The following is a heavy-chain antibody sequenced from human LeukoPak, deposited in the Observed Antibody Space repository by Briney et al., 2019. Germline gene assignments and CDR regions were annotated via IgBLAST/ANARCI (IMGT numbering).Heavy chain of an antibody. CDR3: ARDILTKQAYSGYDN. V-gene: IGHV3-48*02. CDR1: GFTFSTYS. J-gene: IGHJ4*02. Sequence: PGGSLRLSCAASGFTFSTYSMNWVRQAPGKGLEWVSYISSGSNTIYYADSVKGRFTISRDNAKNSLYLQMNSLRDEDTAVYYCARDILTKQAYSGYDNWGQGTLVTVSS. D-gene: IGHD5-12*01. CDR2: ISSGSNTI.